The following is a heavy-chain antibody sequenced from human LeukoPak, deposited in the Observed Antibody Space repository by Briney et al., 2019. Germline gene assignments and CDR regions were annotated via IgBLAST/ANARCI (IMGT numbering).Heavy chain of an antibody. CDR2: ISSSSSYI. Sequence: KSGGSLRLSCAASGFTFSSYSMNWVRQAPGKGLEWVSSISSSSSYIYYADSVKGRFTISRDNAKNSLYLQMNSLRAEDTAVYHCARGDTWIQLWLLDYWGQGTLVTVSS. CDR1: GFTFSSYS. D-gene: IGHD5-18*01. V-gene: IGHV3-21*01. CDR3: ARGDTWIQLWLLDY. J-gene: IGHJ4*02.